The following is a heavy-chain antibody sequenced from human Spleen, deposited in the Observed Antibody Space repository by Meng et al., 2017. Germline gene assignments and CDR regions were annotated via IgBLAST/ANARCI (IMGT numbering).Heavy chain of an antibody. Sequence: GGSLRLSCAASGFSFSSYAMSWVRQAPGKGLEWVSSISISGETTRYADSVKGRFTVSRDNSRSTLHLQMNSLRAEDTAIYYCAKEIRPNDYWGQGTLVTVSS. CDR1: GFSFSSYA. CDR3: AKEIRPNDY. V-gene: IGHV3-23*01. J-gene: IGHJ4*02. CDR2: ISISGETT.